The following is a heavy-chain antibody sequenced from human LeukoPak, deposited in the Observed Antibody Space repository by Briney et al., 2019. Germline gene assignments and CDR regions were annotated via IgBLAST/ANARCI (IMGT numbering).Heavy chain of an antibody. CDR2: ISWNSGYI. CDR1: GFTFDNYA. D-gene: IGHD6-19*01. CDR3: AKVRGTYSSGYFFDY. V-gene: IGHV3-9*01. Sequence: GGSLRLSCAASGFTFDNYAMHWVRQAPGKGLEWLSIISWNSGYIGYADSVKGRFTISRDNAKKSLDLQMNSLRAEDTAFYYCAKVRGTYSSGYFFDYWGQGTPVTVSS. J-gene: IGHJ4*02.